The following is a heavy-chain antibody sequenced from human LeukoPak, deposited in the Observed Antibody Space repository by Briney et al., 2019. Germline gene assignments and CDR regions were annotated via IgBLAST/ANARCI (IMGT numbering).Heavy chain of an antibody. V-gene: IGHV4-39*01. J-gene: IGHJ6*03. D-gene: IGHD5-12*01. CDR3: ARSTVATIRGGYSSGPYYYYMDV. CDR2: MDYSGNP. CDR1: SGSIISSSHY. Sequence: SETLSLTCSVSSGSIISSSHYWGWLRQSPGKGLEWIGSMDYSGNPYYNPSLKSRVIISVDTSENQFSLKLRSVTAADTAVYYCARSTVATIRGGYSSGPYYYYMDVWGKGTTVTVSS.